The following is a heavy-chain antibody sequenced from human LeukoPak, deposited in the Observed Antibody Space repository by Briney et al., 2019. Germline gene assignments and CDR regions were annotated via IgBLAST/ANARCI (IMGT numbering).Heavy chain of an antibody. CDR1: GVTLSSYA. V-gene: IGHV3-23*01. D-gene: IGHD3-22*01. CDR3: AKGSYYDSSGSFYFDY. CDR2: ISSSGSGGNT. J-gene: IGHJ4*02. Sequence: GGSLRLSCAASGVTLSSYAMSWARQAPGKGLGWVSGISSSGSGGNTYYADSVKGRFTISRDNSKNTLYVQVNSLGTEDTAAYYCAKGSYYDSSGSFYFDYWGQGTLVTVSS.